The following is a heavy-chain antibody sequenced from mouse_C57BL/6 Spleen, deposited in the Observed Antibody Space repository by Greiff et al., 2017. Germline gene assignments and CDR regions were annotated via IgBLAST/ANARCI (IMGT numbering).Heavy chain of an antibody. Sequence: VKLVESGAELVRPGASVKLSCKASGYTFTDYYINWVKQRPGQGLEWIARIYPGSGNTYYNEKFKGKATLTAEKSSSTAYMQLSSLTSEDSAVYFCARCAYSNFWYFDVWGTGTTVTVSS. D-gene: IGHD2-5*01. CDR2: IYPGSGNT. CDR1: GYTFTDYY. J-gene: IGHJ1*03. CDR3: ARCAYSNFWYFDV. V-gene: IGHV1-76*01.